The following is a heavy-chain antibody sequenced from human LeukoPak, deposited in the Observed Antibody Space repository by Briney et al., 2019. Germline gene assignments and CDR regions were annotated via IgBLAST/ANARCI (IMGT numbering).Heavy chain of an antibody. Sequence: SGTLSLTCTVSGDSISSTGCWTWVRQPPGEGLEWIGEVYHSGATNYNPSLKSRVTMSVDKSKNQFSPKVNSVTAADTAVYYCAKNGGNSDLEYWGQGTLVTVSS. CDR3: AKNGGNSDLEY. CDR1: GDSISSTGC. CDR2: VYHSGAT. J-gene: IGHJ4*02. D-gene: IGHD4-23*01. V-gene: IGHV4-4*02.